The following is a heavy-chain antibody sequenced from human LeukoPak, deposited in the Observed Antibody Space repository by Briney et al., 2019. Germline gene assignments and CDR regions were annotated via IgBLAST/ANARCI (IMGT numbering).Heavy chain of an antibody. D-gene: IGHD1-26*01. CDR2: IYSGGST. J-gene: IGHJ4*02. Sequence: HPGGSLRLSCAASGFTVSSNYMSWVRQAPGKGLEWVSVIYSGGSTYYADSVRGRFTISRDNSKNTLYLQMNSLRAEDTAVYYCARDPGSYNFDYWGQGTLVTVSS. CDR3: ARDPGSYNFDY. V-gene: IGHV3-66*01. CDR1: GFTVSSNY.